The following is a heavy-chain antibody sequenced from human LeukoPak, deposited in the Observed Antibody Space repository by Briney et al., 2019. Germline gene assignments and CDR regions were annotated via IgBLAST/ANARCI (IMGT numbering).Heavy chain of an antibody. CDR1: GGSISSYY. D-gene: IGHD6-19*01. J-gene: IGHJ3*02. Sequence: SETLSLTCTVSGGSISSYYWGWIRQPPGKGLEWIGSIYYSGSTYYNPSLKSRVTISVDTSKNQFSLKLSSVTAADTAVYYCARVRLAMAGEGPFDIWGQGTMVTVSS. CDR2: IYYSGST. V-gene: IGHV4-39*07. CDR3: ARVRLAMAGEGPFDI.